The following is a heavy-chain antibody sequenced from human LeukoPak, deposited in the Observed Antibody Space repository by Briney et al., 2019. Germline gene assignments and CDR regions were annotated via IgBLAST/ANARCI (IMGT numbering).Heavy chain of an antibody. J-gene: IGHJ4*02. CDR3: ASNYYGSGSLDY. V-gene: IGHV4-59*08. Sequence: SETLSLTCTVSGGSISSYYWSWIRQPPGKGLEWIGYIYYSGSTNYNPSLKSRVTISVDTSKNQFSLKLSSVTAADTAVYYCASNYYGSGSLDYWGQGNLVAVSS. CDR1: GGSISSYY. D-gene: IGHD3-10*01. CDR2: IYYSGST.